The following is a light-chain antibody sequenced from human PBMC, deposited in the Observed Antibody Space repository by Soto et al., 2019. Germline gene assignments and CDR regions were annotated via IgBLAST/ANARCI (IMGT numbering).Light chain of an antibody. CDR3: AAWDDSLNGVL. Sequence: QSVLTQPPSVSEAPRQRVTISCSGSSSNIGHNSVNWYQQLPGKAPKLLMYYDDLLPSGVSDRFSGSKSGTSASLVISGLQSDDEADYYCAAWDDSLNGVLFGGGTKLTVL. J-gene: IGLJ2*01. V-gene: IGLV1-36*01. CDR1: SSNIGHNS. CDR2: YDD.